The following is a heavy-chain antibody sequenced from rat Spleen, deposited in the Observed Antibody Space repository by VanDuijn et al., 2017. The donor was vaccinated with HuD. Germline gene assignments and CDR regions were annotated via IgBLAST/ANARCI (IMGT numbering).Heavy chain of an antibody. D-gene: IGHD1-11*01. CDR2: ISYDGRRI. Sequence: EVQLVESGGGLVQPGRSLKLSCAASGFTFSAYYMAWVRQAPTKGLEWVATISYDGRRIYYRDSVKGRFTISRDNAKSTLSLQLDSLRSEDTATYYCARRHYGYTDYFDYWGQGVMVTVSS. CDR3: ARRHYGYTDYFDY. CDR1: GFTFSAYY. V-gene: IGHV5-29*01. J-gene: IGHJ2*01.